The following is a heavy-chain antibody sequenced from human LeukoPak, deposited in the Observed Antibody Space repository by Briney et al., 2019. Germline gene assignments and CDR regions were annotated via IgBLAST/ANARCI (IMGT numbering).Heavy chain of an antibody. CDR1: RFIFRYYV. Sequence: GSLRLSCAASRFIFRYYVMSWVRQAPGKGLEWVSGISSSGGSTYYADSVKGRFTISRDNSKNTLYLQMNSLRAEDTAVYYCAKDLGGSGSYYPDYWGQATLVTVSS. CDR2: ISSSGGST. V-gene: IGHV3-23*01. J-gene: IGHJ4*02. CDR3: AKDLGGSGSYYPDY. D-gene: IGHD3-10*01.